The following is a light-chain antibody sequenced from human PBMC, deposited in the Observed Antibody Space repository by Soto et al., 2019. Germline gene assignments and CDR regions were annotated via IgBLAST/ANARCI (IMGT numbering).Light chain of an antibody. V-gene: IGKV1-27*01. J-gene: IGKJ3*01. Sequence: IQMTQSPSSLSASVGDTVTITCRASQGLRDYLAWYQQKPGKVPKLLIYRASTLHSCAPSRFSGSGSGTWFTLTISSLRPEEVGTYYCQRYNNTPVTFGPGTKVDLK. CDR1: QGLRDY. CDR2: RAS. CDR3: QRYNNTPVT.